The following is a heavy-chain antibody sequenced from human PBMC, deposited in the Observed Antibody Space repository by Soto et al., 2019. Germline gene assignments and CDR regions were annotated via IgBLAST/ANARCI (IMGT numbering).Heavy chain of an antibody. V-gene: IGHV1-24*01. CDR3: APVGITMVRGVIQWYYGMDV. CDR1: GYTLTELS. Sequence: ASVKVSCKVSGYTLTELSMHWVRQSPGKGLERMGGFDPEDGETIYAQKFQGIVTRTDDTATDTAYMELSSLRSQDTAVDYCAPVGITMVRGVIQWYYGMDVWRQGTTVTVCS. J-gene: IGHJ6*02. CDR2: FDPEDGET. D-gene: IGHD3-10*01.